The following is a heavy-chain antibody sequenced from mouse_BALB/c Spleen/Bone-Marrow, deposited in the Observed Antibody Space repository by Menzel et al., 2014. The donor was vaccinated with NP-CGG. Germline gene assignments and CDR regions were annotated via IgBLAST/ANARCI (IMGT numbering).Heavy chain of an antibody. CDR1: GFNIKDTY. J-gene: IGHJ4*01. D-gene: IGHD2-3*01. Sequence: VQLQQSGAGLVKPGASVKLSCTASGFNIKDTYMHWVKQRPEQGLEWIGRIDPANGNTKYDPKFQGKATITADTSSNTAYLQLSSLTSEDTAVYYCARNGYYVYYYAMDYWGQGTSVTVSS. V-gene: IGHV14-3*02. CDR3: ARNGYYVYYYAMDY. CDR2: IDPANGNT.